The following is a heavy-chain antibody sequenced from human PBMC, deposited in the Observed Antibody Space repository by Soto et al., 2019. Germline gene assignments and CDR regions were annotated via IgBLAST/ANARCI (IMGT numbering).Heavy chain of an antibody. Sequence: LSETLSLTCTVSGGSISSYYWSWIRQPPGKGLELIGYIYYSGSTNYNPSLKSRVTISVDTSKNQFSLKLSSVTAADTAVYYCARLGAQEIDPWGQGTLVTVSS. D-gene: IGHD3-16*01. V-gene: IGHV4-59*08. CDR3: ARLGAQEIDP. CDR1: GGSISSYY. CDR2: IYYSGST. J-gene: IGHJ5*02.